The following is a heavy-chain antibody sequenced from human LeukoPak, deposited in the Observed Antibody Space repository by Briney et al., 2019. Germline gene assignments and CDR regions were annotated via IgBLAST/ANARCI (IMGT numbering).Heavy chain of an antibody. J-gene: IGHJ6*03. Sequence: SVKVSCKASGGTFSSYAMSWVRQAPGQGLEWMGGIIPIFGTANYAQKFQGRVTITTDESTSTAYMELSSLRSEDTAVYYCARAPYSSSGAYYYYYYMDVWGKGTTVTVSS. CDR3: ARAPYSSSGAYYYYYYMDV. CDR1: GGTFSSYA. V-gene: IGHV1-69*05. CDR2: IIPIFGTA. D-gene: IGHD6-6*01.